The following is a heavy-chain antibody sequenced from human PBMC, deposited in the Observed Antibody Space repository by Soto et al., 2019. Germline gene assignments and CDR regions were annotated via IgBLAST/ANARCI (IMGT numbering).Heavy chain of an antibody. CDR3: ARDFGGYGLNWAPCGYGMDV. CDR2: AYYRSKWYN. Sequence: SQTLSLTCAISEDSASSNSAAWNWIRQSPSRGLEWLGRAYYRSKWYNDYAVSVKSRITINPDTSKNQFSLQLNSVTPEDTAVYYCARDFGGYGLNWAPCGYGMDVWGQGTTVTVSS. J-gene: IGHJ6*02. CDR1: EDSASSNSAA. V-gene: IGHV6-1*01. D-gene: IGHD2-8*02.